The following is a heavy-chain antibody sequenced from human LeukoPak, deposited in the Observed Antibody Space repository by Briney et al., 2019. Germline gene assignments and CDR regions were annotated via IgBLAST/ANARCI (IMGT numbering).Heavy chain of an antibody. CDR2: ITSSGSTM. V-gene: IGHV3-48*03. Sequence: GGSLRLSCAASGFTFSSYEMNWVRQAPGKGLEWVSYITSSGSTMYYADSVKGRFTISRDNAKNSLYLQMNSLRAEDTAVYYCARDSYDSSGYYYLFDYWGQGALVTVSS. CDR1: GFTFSSYE. CDR3: ARDSYDSSGYYYLFDY. J-gene: IGHJ4*02. D-gene: IGHD3-22*01.